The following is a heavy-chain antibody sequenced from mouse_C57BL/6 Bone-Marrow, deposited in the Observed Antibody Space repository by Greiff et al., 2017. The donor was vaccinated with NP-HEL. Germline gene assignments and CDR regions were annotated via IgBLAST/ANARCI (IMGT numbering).Heavy chain of an antibody. CDR3: ARITTVVAVYYAIDY. CDR1: GFDIKDYY. Sequence: VQLKESGAELVKPGASVKLSCTASGFDIKDYYLHWVKQRPEQGLEWIGRIDPEDGETKYAPTFRGKATITADTSSNTAYRQLSSLTSEDTAVYYCARITTVVAVYYAIDYWGQGTSVTVSS. J-gene: IGHJ4*01. CDR2: IDPEDGET. V-gene: IGHV14-2*01. D-gene: IGHD1-1*01.